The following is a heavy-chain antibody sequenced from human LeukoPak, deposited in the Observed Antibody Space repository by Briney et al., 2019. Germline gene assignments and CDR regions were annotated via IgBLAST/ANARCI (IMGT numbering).Heavy chain of an antibody. CDR1: GGTIGTYK. Sequence: SETLSLTCTVSGGTIGTYKWNWIGQPPGKGLEGMGNIDYSGSTYYNPSLKSRVTISLDTSKNQFSLKLSSVTVADTAVYHCARRDSGSGKMDVWGQGTTVTVSS. V-gene: IGHV4-59*08. D-gene: IGHD3-10*01. CDR3: ARRDSGSGKMDV. J-gene: IGHJ6*02. CDR2: IDYSGST.